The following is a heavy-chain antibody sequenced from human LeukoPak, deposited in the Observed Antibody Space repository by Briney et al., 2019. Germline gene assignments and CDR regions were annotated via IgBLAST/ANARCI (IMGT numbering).Heavy chain of an antibody. CDR3: ARGGFKYVY. Sequence: PGGSLRLSCEASGFIFGSFWMSWVRQAPGKGLEWVANIKEDGSEKYYVDSVQGRFTISRDNAKNSLYLQMNSLRVEDTAVYYCARGGFKYVYWGQGTLVTVSS. CDR1: GFIFGSFW. J-gene: IGHJ4*02. CDR2: IKEDGSEK. D-gene: IGHD3-10*02. V-gene: IGHV3-7*05.